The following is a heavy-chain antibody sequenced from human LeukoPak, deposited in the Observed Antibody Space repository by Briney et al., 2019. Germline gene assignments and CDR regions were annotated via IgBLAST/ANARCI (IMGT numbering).Heavy chain of an antibody. CDR1: GGSISSSSYY. V-gene: IGHV4-39*07. CDR2: IYYSGST. J-gene: IGHJ4*02. D-gene: IGHD3-22*01. Sequence: SETLSLTCTVSGGSISSSSYYWGWIRQPPGKGLEWIGSIYYSGSTYYNPSLKSRVTISVDTSKNQFSLKLSSVTAADTAVYYCARGSYDSSGYYKDYWGQGTLVTVSS. CDR3: ARGSYDSSGYYKDY.